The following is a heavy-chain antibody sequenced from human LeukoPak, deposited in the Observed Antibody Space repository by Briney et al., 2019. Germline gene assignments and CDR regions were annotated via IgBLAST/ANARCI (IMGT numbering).Heavy chain of an antibody. CDR3: TRGRGGPFDY. CDR1: GFTFSAYW. CDR2: IKSDGSEK. D-gene: IGHD3-10*01. V-gene: IGHV3-7*04. J-gene: IGHJ4*02. Sequence: PGESLRLSCAASGFTFSAYWMSWVRQAPGKGLEWVANIKSDGSEKYYVDSVKGRLTISRDNAKNSLHLQMNSLRAEDTAIYYCTRGRGGPFDYWGQGTLVTVSS.